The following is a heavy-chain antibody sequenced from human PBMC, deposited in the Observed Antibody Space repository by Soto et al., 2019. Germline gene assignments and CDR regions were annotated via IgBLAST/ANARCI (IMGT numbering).Heavy chain of an antibody. Sequence: SVKVSCKASGYSLIDYYTHWVRQAPGQGLEWMGWINPNSGGTNYAQKFQGWVTMTRDTSISTAYMELSRLRSDDTAVYYCARALDYYDSSGYYFLYYFDYWGQGTLVTVSS. CDR3: ARALDYYDSSGYYFLYYFDY. J-gene: IGHJ4*02. CDR1: GYSLIDYY. D-gene: IGHD3-22*01. CDR2: INPNSGGT. V-gene: IGHV1-2*04.